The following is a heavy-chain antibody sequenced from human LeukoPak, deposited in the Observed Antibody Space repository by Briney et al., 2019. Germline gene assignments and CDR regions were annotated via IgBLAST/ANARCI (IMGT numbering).Heavy chain of an antibody. J-gene: IGHJ6*03. CDR2: INPNSGGT. CDR1: GYTFTGYY. V-gene: IGHV1-2*02. D-gene: IGHD2-2*01. Sequence: GASVKVSCTASGYTFTGYYMHWVRQAPGQGLEWMGWINPNSGGTNYAQKFQGRVTMTRDTSISTAYMELSRLRSDDTAVYYCARDTRYCSSTSCYSYYYYMDVWGKGTTVTVSS. CDR3: ARDTRYCSSTSCYSYYYYMDV.